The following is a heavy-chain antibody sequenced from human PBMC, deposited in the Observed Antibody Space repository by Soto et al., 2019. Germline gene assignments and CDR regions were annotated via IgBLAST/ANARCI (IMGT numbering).Heavy chain of an antibody. CDR1: GYTFTSYG. CDR3: ARDFVVRGVRGWFDP. D-gene: IGHD3-10*01. CDR2: ISAYNGNT. J-gene: IGHJ5*02. V-gene: IGHV1-18*01. Sequence: QVPLVQSGAEVKKPGASVKVSCKASGYTFTSYGISWVRQAPGQGLEWMGWISAYNGNTNYAQKLQGRVTMTTDTSTSTAYMELRSLRSDYTAVYYCARDFVVRGVRGWFDPWGQGTLVTVSS.